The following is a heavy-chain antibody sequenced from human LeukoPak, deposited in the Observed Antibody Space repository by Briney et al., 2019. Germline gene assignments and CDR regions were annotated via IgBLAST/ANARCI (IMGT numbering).Heavy chain of an antibody. CDR3: AREIVAGLGVSFDI. D-gene: IGHD6-19*01. Sequence: SQTLSLACTVSGDSVNSGAYYWSWLRQPAGKEPEWIGRIYPLETTNYNPSLKSRVAISVDTSKNQFSLKLSSVTAADTAVYYCAREIVAGLGVSFDIWGQGTMVTVSS. CDR2: IYPLETT. V-gene: IGHV4-61*02. J-gene: IGHJ3*02. CDR1: GDSVNSGAYY.